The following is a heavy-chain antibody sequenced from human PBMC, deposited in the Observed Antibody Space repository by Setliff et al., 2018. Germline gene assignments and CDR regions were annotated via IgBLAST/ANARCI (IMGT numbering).Heavy chain of an antibody. Sequence: SETLSLTCDVSGISITSGHYWGWIRQPPGKGLEWIATIYHRGRTYYNPSLDSRVTISLDTSKDQYSLRLRSVTAADTAVYYCASPRRDDLDTPFDAFDLWGQGTKVTVSS. J-gene: IGHJ3*01. V-gene: IGHV4-38-2*01. CDR3: ASPRRDDLDTPFDAFDL. CDR2: IYHRGRT. D-gene: IGHD1-1*01. CDR1: GISITSGHY.